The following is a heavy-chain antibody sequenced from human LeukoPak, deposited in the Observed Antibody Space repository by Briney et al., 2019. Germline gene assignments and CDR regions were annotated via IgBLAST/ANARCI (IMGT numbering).Heavy chain of an antibody. D-gene: IGHD6-13*01. Sequence: ASVKVSCKASGYTFTSYYMHWVRQAPGQGLEWMGIINPSGGSTSYAQKFQGRVTMTSDTSISTAYMELNRLRSDDTAVYFCARDLGSGIAEPFDHWGQGTLVTVSS. CDR1: GYTFTSYY. J-gene: IGHJ4*02. V-gene: IGHV1-46*01. CDR2: INPSGGST. CDR3: ARDLGSGIAEPFDH.